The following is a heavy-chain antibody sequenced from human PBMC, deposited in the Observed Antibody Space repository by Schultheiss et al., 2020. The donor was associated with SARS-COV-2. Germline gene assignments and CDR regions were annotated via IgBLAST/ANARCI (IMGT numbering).Heavy chain of an antibody. CDR2: INHSGST. J-gene: IGHJ5*02. V-gene: IGHV4-34*01. Sequence: SETLSLTCAVYGGSFSGYYWSWIRQPPGKGLEWIGEINHSGSTNYNPSLKSRVTISVDTSKNQFSLKLSSVTAADTAVYYCARGGGKGFDPWGQGTLVTVSS. D-gene: IGHD4-23*01. CDR3: ARGGGKGFDP. CDR1: GGSFSGYY.